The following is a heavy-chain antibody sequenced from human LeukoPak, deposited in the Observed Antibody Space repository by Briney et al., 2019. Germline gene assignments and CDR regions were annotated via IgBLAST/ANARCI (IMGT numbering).Heavy chain of an antibody. J-gene: IGHJ5*02. D-gene: IGHD3-10*01. CDR2: IWYDGSNK. Sequence: GGSLRLSCAASGFTFTSYGMHWVRQAPGKGLEWVAVIWYDGSNKYYADSVKGRFTISRDNSKNTLYLQMNSLRAEDTAVYYCARVSDGDWFDPWGQGTLVTVSS. CDR3: ARVSDGDWFDP. V-gene: IGHV3-33*01. CDR1: GFTFTSYG.